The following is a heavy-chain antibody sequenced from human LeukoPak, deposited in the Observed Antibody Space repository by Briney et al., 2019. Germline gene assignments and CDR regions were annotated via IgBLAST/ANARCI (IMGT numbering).Heavy chain of an antibody. V-gene: IGHV3-21*01. CDR3: ARAEYGSGSYYFFDY. Sequence: GGSLRLSCAASGFTFSSYSMNWVRQAPGKGLEWVSSISSSSSYIYYADSVKGRFTISRDNAKNSLYLQMNSLRAEDTAVYYCARAEYGSGSYYFFDYWGQGTLVTVSS. D-gene: IGHD3-10*01. J-gene: IGHJ4*02. CDR2: ISSSSSYI. CDR1: GFTFSSYS.